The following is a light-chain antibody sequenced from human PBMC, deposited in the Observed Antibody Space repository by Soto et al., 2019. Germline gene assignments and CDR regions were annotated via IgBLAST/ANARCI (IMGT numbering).Light chain of an antibody. Sequence: QSALTQPASVSGSPGQSITISCTGTSSDIGDYNYVSWYQQYPGKVPKLVIYDVSHRPSGVSNRFSGSKSGNTASLIISGLQAEDEADYYCSSSTTTTSLVVFGGGTKLTVL. CDR2: DVS. CDR1: SSDIGDYNY. J-gene: IGLJ3*02. V-gene: IGLV2-14*01. CDR3: SSSTTTTSLVV.